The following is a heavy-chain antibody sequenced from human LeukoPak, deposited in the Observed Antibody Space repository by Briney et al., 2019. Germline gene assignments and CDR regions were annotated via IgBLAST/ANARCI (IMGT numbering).Heavy chain of an antibody. D-gene: IGHD1-26*01. CDR3: ARGGRVVGATMADY. CDR2: INHSGST. V-gene: IGHV4-39*07. Sequence: PSGTLSLTCTVSGGSISSSSYYWSWIRQPPGKGLEWIGEINHSGSTNYNPSLKSRVTISVDTSKNQFSLKLSSVTAADTAVYYCARGGRVVGATMADYWGQGTLVTVSS. CDR1: GGSISSSSYY. J-gene: IGHJ4*02.